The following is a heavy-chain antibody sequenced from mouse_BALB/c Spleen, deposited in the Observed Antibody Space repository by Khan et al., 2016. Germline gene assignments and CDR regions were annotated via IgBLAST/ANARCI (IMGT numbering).Heavy chain of an antibody. D-gene: IGHD2-1*01. V-gene: IGHV3-8*02. CDR2: ISYSGST. CDR3: ARGGNYVLAWFAY. Sequence: EVKLQESGPSLVKPSQTLSLTCSVTGDSITSGYWNWIRKFPGNKLEYMGYISYSGSTYYNPSLKSRISITRDTSKNQYYLQLNSVTTEDTATYYCARGGNYVLAWFAYWGQGTLVTVSA. CDR1: GDSITSGY. J-gene: IGHJ3*01.